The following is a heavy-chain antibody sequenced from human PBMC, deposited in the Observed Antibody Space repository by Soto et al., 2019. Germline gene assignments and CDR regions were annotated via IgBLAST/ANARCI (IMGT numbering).Heavy chain of an antibody. D-gene: IGHD3-10*02. CDR1: GFTFSSYS. V-gene: IGHV3-21*01. CDR2: ISSSSSYI. CDR3: ARDLRAHVFGELFSYYYGMDV. J-gene: IGHJ6*02. Sequence: EVQLVESGGGLVKPGGSLRLSCAASGFTFSSYSMNWVRQAPGKGLEWVSSISSSSSYIYYADLVKGRFTISRDNAKNSLYLQMNSLRAEDTAVYYCARDLRAHVFGELFSYYYGMDVWGQGTTVTVSS.